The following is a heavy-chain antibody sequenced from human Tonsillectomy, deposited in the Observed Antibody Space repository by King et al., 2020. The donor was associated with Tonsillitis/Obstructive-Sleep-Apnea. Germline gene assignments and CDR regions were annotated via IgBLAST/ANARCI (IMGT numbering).Heavy chain of an antibody. Sequence: VQLQESGPGLVKPSETLSLTCTVSGGSISSYYWSWIRQPPGRGLEWIGSIYYSGSTNYNPSLKSRVTISVDTSKNQFSLKLSSVTAADTAVYYCARDMVLEAGGDAFDIWGQGTIAPVAS. D-gene: IGHD2-8*01. CDR3: ARDMVLEAGGDAFDI. CDR1: GGSISSYY. V-gene: IGHV4-59*01. J-gene: IGHJ3*02. CDR2: IYYSGST.